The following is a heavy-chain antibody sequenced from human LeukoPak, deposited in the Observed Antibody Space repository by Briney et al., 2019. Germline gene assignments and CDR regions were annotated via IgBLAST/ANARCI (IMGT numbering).Heavy chain of an antibody. D-gene: IGHD1-14*01. CDR1: GGSLNYYY. Sequence: SETLSLTCSVSGGSLNYYYWSWIRQPAGRGLEWIGRVAGSGSTNYNPSLRSRATLSVDKTKNQFSLALTAVTAADTAVYYCVRDGRTGDYDGYWGPGTLVTVSS. CDR2: VAGSGST. V-gene: IGHV4-4*07. J-gene: IGHJ4*02. CDR3: VRDGRTGDYDGY.